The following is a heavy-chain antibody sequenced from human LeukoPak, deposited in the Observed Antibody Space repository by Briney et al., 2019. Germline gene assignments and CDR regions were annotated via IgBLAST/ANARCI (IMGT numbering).Heavy chain of an antibody. CDR1: GFTFSSYA. CDR3: AKDSDYGVAFNV. D-gene: IGHD4-17*01. CDR2: ISSNGGST. J-gene: IGHJ3*01. V-gene: IGHV3-64*01. Sequence: PGGSLRLSCAASGFTFSSYAMHWVRQAPGKGLEYVSAISSNGGSTYYANSVKGRFTISRDNSKNTLYLQMGSLRAEDMAVYYCAKDSDYGVAFNVCGQGTMVTVSA.